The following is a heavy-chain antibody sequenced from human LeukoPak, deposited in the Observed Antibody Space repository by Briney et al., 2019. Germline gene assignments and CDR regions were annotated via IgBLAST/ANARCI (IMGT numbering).Heavy chain of an antibody. CDR2: VSGGGSST. D-gene: IGHD6-13*01. J-gene: IGHJ4*02. V-gene: IGHV3-23*01. Sequence: AGGSLRLSCAVGGFTFNDYAMSWVRQAPGEGLEWVSAVSGGGSSTYYADSVKGRFTISRDNSKNTLYLQMNSLRAEDTAVYYCAKNPIAAAGIGNVDYWGQGTLVAVSS. CDR1: GFTFNDYA. CDR3: AKNPIAAAGIGNVDY.